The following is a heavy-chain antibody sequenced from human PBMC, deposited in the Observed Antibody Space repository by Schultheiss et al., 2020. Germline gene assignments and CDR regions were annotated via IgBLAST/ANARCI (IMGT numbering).Heavy chain of an antibody. D-gene: IGHD2-15*01. J-gene: IGHJ3*02. CDR3: TREEKGGGAFDI. CDR2: IKRIAIGGAT. CDR1: GFTFSNAW. Sequence: GESLKISCAASGFTFSNAWMTWVRRAPGKGLEWVGRIKRIAIGGATDYGAPVKGRFTISRDDSKNTVYLQMDSLKTEDTAVYYCTREEKGGGAFDIWGQGTMGTVS. V-gene: IGHV3-15*05.